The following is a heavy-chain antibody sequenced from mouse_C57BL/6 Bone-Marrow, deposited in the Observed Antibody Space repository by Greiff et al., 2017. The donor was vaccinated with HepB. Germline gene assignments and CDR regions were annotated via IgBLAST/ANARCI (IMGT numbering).Heavy chain of an antibody. J-gene: IGHJ3*01. CDR2: IYPGSGST. Sequence: QVQLKQPGAELVKPGASVKMSCKASGYTFTSYWITWVKQRPGQGLEWIGDIYPGSGSTNYNEKFKSKATLTVDTSSSTAYMQLSSLTSEDSAVYYCARAETILLLFAYWGQGTLVTVSA. V-gene: IGHV1-55*01. CDR1: GYTFTSYW. D-gene: IGHD1-1*01. CDR3: ARAETILLLFAY.